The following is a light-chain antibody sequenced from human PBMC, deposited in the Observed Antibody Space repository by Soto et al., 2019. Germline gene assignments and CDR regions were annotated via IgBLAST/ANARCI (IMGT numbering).Light chain of an antibody. CDR1: QSVSGY. J-gene: IGKJ1*01. Sequence: EIVMTQSPGTVSVFPGETVTLSCRASQSVSGYLDWFHQKPGQAPRLVLLRIFTRAIGVPARFSGSGSETEFTLTISSLQSEDVAVYYCQYYNHWWTFGQGTKVDIK. V-gene: IGKV3-15*01. CDR2: RIF. CDR3: QYYNHWWT.